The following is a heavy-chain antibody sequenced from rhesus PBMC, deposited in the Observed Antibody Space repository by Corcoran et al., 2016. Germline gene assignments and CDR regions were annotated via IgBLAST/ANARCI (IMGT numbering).Heavy chain of an antibody. CDR2: IKSKAEGGTA. J-gene: IGHJ4*01. D-gene: IGHD3-3*01. CDR1: GFTFSNSW. Sequence: EVQLVESGGGLVQPGGSLRLSCAASGFTFSNSWMSWVRQAPGTGLEWVARIKSKAEGGTADYAASVKGRFTISRDDSKNTLYLQMNSLKTEDTAVYYCTTLLDWLPFDYWGQGVLVTVSS. CDR3: TTLLDWLPFDY. V-gene: IGHV3-30*01.